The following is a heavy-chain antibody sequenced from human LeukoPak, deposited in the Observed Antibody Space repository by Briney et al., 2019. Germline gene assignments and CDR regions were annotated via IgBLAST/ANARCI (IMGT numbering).Heavy chain of an antibody. CDR2: IGAYNGNT. D-gene: IGHD6-19*01. J-gene: IGHJ4*02. CDR3: ATSIAVAGPFDY. CDR1: GYTFTSYG. V-gene: IGHV1-18*01. Sequence: VASVKVSCKASGYTFTSYGISWVRQAPGQGLEWMGWIGAYNGNTNYAQKLQGRVTMTTDTSTSTAYMELRSLRSDHTAVYYCATSIAVAGPFDYWGQGTLVTVSS.